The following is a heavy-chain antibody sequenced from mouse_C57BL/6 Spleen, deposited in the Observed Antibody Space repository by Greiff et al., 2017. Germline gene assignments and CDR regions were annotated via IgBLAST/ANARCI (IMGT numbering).Heavy chain of an antibody. CDR2: ISYDGSN. Sequence: EVKLVESGPGLVKPSQSLSLTCSVTGYSITSGYYWNWIRQFPGNKLEWMGYISYDGSNNYNPSLKNRISITRDTSKNQFFLKLNSVTTEDTATYYCAREGITTEYFDVWGTGTTVTVSS. V-gene: IGHV3-6*01. D-gene: IGHD1-2*01. CDR1: GYSITSGYY. J-gene: IGHJ1*03. CDR3: AREGITTEYFDV.